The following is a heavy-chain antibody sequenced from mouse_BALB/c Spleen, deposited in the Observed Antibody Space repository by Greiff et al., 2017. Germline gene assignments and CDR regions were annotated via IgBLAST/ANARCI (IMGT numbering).Heavy chain of an antibody. CDR1: GYTFTSYW. CDR2: IDPSDSET. Sequence: VQLQQPGAELVKPGAPVKLSCKASGYTFTSYWMNWVKQRPGRGLEWIGRIDPSDSETHYNQKFKDKATLTVDKSSSTAYIQLSSLTSEDSAVYYCARSYGYDWFAYWGQGTLVTVSA. J-gene: IGHJ3*01. CDR3: ARSYGYDWFAY. V-gene: IGHV1-69*02. D-gene: IGHD2-2*01.